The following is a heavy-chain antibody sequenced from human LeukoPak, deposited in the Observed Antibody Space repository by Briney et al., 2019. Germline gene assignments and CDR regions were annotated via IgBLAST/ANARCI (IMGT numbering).Heavy chain of an antibody. V-gene: IGHV5-51*01. J-gene: IGHJ4*02. Sequence: WMGIIYPVDSDTGYSPSFQGQVTISADKSISTAYLQWSSLKASDTAMYYCARQHDWSFDYWGQGTLVTVSS. CDR2: IYPVDSDT. D-gene: IGHD3-3*01. CDR3: ARQHDWSFDY.